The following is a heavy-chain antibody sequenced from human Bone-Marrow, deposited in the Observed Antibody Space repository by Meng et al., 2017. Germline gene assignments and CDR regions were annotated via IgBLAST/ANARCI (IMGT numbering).Heavy chain of an antibody. V-gene: IGHV4-31*03. CDR3: ASLYDDSSVWYLDL. Sequence: ESAPGSVHPLQTLALPGTGSVCPVSIGKHLWIWFRHRPGNGLEYTWDLYCNGSTYYSPSLQCRVIMSIDTSKSQFTLRLKSVTASDTALYFFASLYDDSSVWYLDLWGRGTLVTVSS. CDR2: LYCNGST. J-gene: IGHJ2*01. CDR1: VCPVSIGKHL. D-gene: IGHD4-17*01.